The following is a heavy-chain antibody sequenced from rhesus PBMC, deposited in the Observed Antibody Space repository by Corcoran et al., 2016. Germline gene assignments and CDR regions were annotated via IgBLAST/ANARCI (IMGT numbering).Heavy chain of an antibody. Sequence: QVQLQESGPGLVKPSETLPLTCAVSGASISSNYWSWIRQAPGKGLGWIGRIYGSGGTTDYNPSLKSRVTISIDTSKNQFSLKLTSVTAADTAVYYCARGHYDSGKFDYWGQGVLVTVSS. V-gene: IGHV4S2*01. CDR2: IYGSGGTT. J-gene: IGHJ4*01. CDR3: ARGHYDSGKFDY. D-gene: IGHD3-28*01. CDR1: GASISSNY.